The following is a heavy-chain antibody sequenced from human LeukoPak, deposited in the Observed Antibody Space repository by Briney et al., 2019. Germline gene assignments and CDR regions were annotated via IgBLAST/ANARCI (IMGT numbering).Heavy chain of an antibody. J-gene: IGHJ4*02. V-gene: IGHV4-59*01. D-gene: IGHD3-16*02. CDR2: IYYSGST. CDR3: VGSPYVWGSYRYDY. CDR1: DGSISSYY. Sequence: SETLSLTCTVPDGSISSYYWSWIRQPLGKGLEWIGYIYYSGSTNYNPSLKSRVTISVDTSKNQFSLKLSSGTPADTAVYYGVGSPYVWGSYRYDYWGQGTLVTVSS.